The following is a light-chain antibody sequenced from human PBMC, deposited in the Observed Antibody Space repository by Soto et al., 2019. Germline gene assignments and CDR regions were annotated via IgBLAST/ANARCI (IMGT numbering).Light chain of an antibody. CDR1: SSNIGNNP. CDR2: SSN. Sequence: QSVLTQPPSASGTPGQSVTSSCSGNSSNIGNNPVNWYQQLPGTAPKLLIYSSNQRPSGVPYRISGSKSGASASLAITGLQSDDEADYYCGTWDDSLKSYMFGGGTKLTVL. CDR3: GTWDDSLKSYM. J-gene: IGLJ3*02. V-gene: IGLV1-44*01.